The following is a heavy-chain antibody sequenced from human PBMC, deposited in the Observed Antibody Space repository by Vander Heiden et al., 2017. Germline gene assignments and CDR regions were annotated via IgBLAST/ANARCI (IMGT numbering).Heavy chain of an antibody. CDR1: GFTFSSYS. Sequence: EVQLVESGGGLVKPGGSLRLSCADSGFTFSSYSMNWVRQAPGKGLEWVSSISSSSSYIYYADSVKGRFTISRDNAKNSLYLQMNSLRAEDTAVYYCARDRGARYYDSSGRVDYWGQGTLVTVSS. D-gene: IGHD3-22*01. V-gene: IGHV3-21*01. J-gene: IGHJ4*02. CDR2: ISSSSSYI. CDR3: ARDRGARYYDSSGRVDY.